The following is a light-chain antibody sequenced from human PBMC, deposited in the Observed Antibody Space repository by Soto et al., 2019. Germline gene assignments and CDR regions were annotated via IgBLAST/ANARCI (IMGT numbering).Light chain of an antibody. CDR3: QQYDSYPLT. Sequence: DIQITQSPSTLSASVGDRVTITCRASQSISSWLAWYQQKPGKAPNLLIYKASSLESGVPSRFSGSGSGTEFTLTVSSLQPDDFATYYCQQYDSYPLTFGGGTRWIS. CDR1: QSISSW. J-gene: IGKJ4*01. V-gene: IGKV1-5*03. CDR2: KAS.